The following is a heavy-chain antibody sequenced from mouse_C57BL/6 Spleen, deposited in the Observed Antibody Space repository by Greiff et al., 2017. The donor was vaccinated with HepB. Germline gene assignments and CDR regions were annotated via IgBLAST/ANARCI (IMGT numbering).Heavy chain of an antibody. CDR2: IDPENGYT. J-gene: IGHJ4*01. CDR1: GFNIKDDY. Sequence: EVQLQQSGAELVRPGASVKLSCTASGFNIKDDYMHWVKQRPEQGLEWIGWIDPENGYTEYASKFQGKATITADTSSNTAYLQLSSLTSEDTAVYYCTTVVAPHAMDYWGQGTSVTVSS. CDR3: TTVVAPHAMDY. V-gene: IGHV14-4*01. D-gene: IGHD1-1*01.